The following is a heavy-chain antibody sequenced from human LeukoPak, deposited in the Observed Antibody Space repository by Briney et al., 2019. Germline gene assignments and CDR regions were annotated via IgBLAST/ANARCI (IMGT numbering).Heavy chain of an antibody. Sequence: SETLSLTCAVSGYSISSGYYWGWIRQPPGKGLEWIGSIYHSGSTYYNPSLKSRVTISVDTSKNQFSLKLSSVTAADTAVYYCARGYSSSWSPYFDYWGQGTLVTVSS. D-gene: IGHD6-13*01. CDR3: ARGYSSSWSPYFDY. CDR1: GYSISSGYY. V-gene: IGHV4-38-2*01. J-gene: IGHJ4*02. CDR2: IYHSGST.